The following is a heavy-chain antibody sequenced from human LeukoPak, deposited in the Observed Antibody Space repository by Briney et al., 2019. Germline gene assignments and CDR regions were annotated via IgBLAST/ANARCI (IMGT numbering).Heavy chain of an antibody. CDR2: IRGSGVST. CDR1: GFIFRDFA. D-gene: IGHD2-2*01. V-gene: IGHV3-23*01. CDR3: AKRQGSSASCYDY. Sequence: GGSLRLSCAASGFIFRDFAMDWVRQAPGKGLEWVSVIRGSGVSTYYADSVKGRFTISRDNSKSTLYLQMNNLRAEDTAIYYCAKRQGSSASCYDYWGQGTLVTVSS. J-gene: IGHJ4*02.